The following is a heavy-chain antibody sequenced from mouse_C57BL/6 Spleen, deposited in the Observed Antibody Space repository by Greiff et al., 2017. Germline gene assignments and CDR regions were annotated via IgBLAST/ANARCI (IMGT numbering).Heavy chain of an antibody. V-gene: IGHV1-69*01. J-gene: IGHJ4*01. CDR1: GYTFTSYW. D-gene: IGHD1-1*01. CDR3: ASAPPFITSDAMDY. CDR2: IDPSDSYT. Sequence: QVQLQQPGAELVMPGASVKLSCKASGYTFTSYWMHWVKQRPGQGLEWIGEIDPSDSYTNYNQKFKGKSTLTVDKSSSTAYMQLSSLTSEDSAVYYCASAPPFITSDAMDYWGQGTSVTVS.